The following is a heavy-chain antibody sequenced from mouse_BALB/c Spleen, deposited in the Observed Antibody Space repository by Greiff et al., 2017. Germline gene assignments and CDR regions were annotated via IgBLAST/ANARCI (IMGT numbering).Heavy chain of an antibody. V-gene: IGHV1S41*01. Sequence: DLVKPGASVKLSCKASGYTFTSYWINWIKQRPGQGLEWIGRIAPGSGSTYYNEMFKGKATLTVDTSSSTAYIQLSSLSSEDSAVYFCASSPDGYGGYFDVWGAGTTVTVSS. CDR2: IAPGSGST. J-gene: IGHJ1*01. D-gene: IGHD2-3*01. CDR1: GYTFTSYW. CDR3: ASSPDGYGGYFDV.